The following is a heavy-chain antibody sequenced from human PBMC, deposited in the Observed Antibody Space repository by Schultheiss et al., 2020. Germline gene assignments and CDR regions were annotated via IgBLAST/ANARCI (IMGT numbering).Heavy chain of an antibody. J-gene: IGHJ4*02. Sequence: SVKVSCKASGGTFSSYAISWVRQAPGQGLEWMGGIIPIFGTANYAQKFQGRVTITADESTSTAYMELSSLRSEDTAVYYCATDRYDYVWGSYRFDYWGQGTLVTVSS. CDR2: IIPIFGTA. CDR3: ATDRYDYVWGSYRFDY. CDR1: GGTFSSYA. V-gene: IGHV1-69*13. D-gene: IGHD3-16*02.